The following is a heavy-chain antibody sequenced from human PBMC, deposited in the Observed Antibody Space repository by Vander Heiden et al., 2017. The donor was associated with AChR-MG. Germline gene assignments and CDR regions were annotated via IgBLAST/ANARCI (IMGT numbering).Heavy chain of an antibody. CDR3: ARGAPDFWSPRRRFDY. D-gene: IGHD3-3*01. CDR2: INHSGST. J-gene: IGHJ4*02. CDR1: GGSFSGYY. V-gene: IGHV4-34*01. Sequence: QVQLQQWGAGLLKPSETLSLTCAVYGGSFSGYYWSWIRQPPGKGLEWIGEINHSGSTNYNPSLKSRVTISVDTSKNQFSLKLSSVTAADTAVYYCARGAPDFWSPRRRFDYWGQGTLVTVSS.